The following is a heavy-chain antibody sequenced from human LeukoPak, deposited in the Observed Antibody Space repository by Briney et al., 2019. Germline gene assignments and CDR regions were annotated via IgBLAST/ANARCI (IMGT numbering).Heavy chain of an antibody. J-gene: IGHJ2*01. Sequence: GESLQISCKGSGYSFTSYWIGWVRQMPGKGLEWMGTIYPGDSDTRYSPSFQGQVTISADKSINTAFVQWSSLKASDTAIYYCARRTPEYTNRWYFDLWGRGTLVTVSS. D-gene: IGHD6-6*01. V-gene: IGHV5-51*01. CDR1: GYSFTSYW. CDR3: ARRTPEYTNRWYFDL. CDR2: IYPGDSDT.